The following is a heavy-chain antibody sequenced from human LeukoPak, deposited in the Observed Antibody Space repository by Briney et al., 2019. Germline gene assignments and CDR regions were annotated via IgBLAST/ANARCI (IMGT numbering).Heavy chain of an antibody. Sequence: ASVKVSCKASGYTFTSYGISWVRQAPGQGLEWMGWISAYNGNTNYAQKLQGRVTITTDTSTSTAYMELRSLRSDDTAVYYCARVWVATTWSVSDYWGQGTLVTVSS. CDR3: ARVWVATTWSVSDY. V-gene: IGHV1-18*01. D-gene: IGHD5-12*01. CDR2: ISAYNGNT. CDR1: GYTFTSYG. J-gene: IGHJ4*02.